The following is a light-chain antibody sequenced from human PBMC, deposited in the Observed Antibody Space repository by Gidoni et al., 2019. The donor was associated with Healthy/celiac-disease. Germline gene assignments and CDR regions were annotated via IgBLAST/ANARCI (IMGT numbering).Light chain of an antibody. Sequence: SYELTQPPSVSVSPGQTASITCSGDKLGDKYACWYQQKPGQSPVLVIYQDSKRPSGIPERFSGSNSGNTATLTIRGTQAMDEADDYCQAWDSSTGGVFGGGTKLTVL. CDR2: QDS. V-gene: IGLV3-1*01. CDR3: QAWDSSTGGV. J-gene: IGLJ2*01. CDR1: KLGDKY.